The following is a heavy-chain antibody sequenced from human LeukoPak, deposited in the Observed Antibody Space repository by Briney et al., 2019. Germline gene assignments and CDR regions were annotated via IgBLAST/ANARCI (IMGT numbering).Heavy chain of an antibody. CDR1: GFAFSSYV. CDR2: ISGSGGSR. J-gene: IGHJ4*02. CDR3: AKDPGGYYDSSGINDY. V-gene: IGHV3-23*01. D-gene: IGHD3-22*01. Sequence: PGGSLRLSCAASGFAFSSYVMSWVRQAPGKGLEWVSAISGSGGSRYYADSVKGRFTISRDNSKNTLYPQMNSLRAEDTAVYYCAKDPGGYYDSSGINDYWGQGTLVTVSS.